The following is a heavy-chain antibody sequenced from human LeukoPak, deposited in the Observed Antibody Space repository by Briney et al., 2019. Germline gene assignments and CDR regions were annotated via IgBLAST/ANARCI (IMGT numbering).Heavy chain of an antibody. CDR2: IYYSGST. Sequence: PSQTLSLTCTVSGGSISSGGYYWSWIRQHPGKGLEWIGYIYYSGSTYYTPSLKSRVTISVDTSKNQFSLKLSSVTAADTAVYYCARVLSVANWFDPWGQGTLVTVSS. V-gene: IGHV4-31*03. CDR3: ARVLSVANWFDP. J-gene: IGHJ5*02. D-gene: IGHD2-15*01. CDR1: GGSISSGGYY.